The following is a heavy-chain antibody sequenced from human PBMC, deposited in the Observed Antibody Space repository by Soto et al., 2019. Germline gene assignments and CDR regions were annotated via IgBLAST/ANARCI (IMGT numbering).Heavy chain of an antibody. Sequence: ASVKVSCKASGYTFTGHYIHWVRQAPEQGPEWMGEIGPESGATRYAQKFQGRVTMTRDMSITTVYMELNNLSPDDTAVYYCGRGRSGQIVVFHWGQGTPVTVSS. CDR2: IGPESGAT. V-gene: IGHV1-2*02. J-gene: IGHJ4*02. CDR3: GRGRSGQIVVFH. D-gene: IGHD5-12*01. CDR1: GYTFTGHY.